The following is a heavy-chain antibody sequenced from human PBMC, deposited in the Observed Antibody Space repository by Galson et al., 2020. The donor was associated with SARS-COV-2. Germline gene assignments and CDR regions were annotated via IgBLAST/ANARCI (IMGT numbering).Heavy chain of an antibody. D-gene: IGHD6-19*01. CDR3: AGWYIRF. CDR2: IGGSSDVI. V-gene: IGHV3-48*02. Sequence: GGSLRLSCAASGFTFSTSYMSWVPQAPGTGLECLSYIGGSSDVIKYADSVKGRFTISRDNAKNLLYLQMNSLRDEDTAVYYCAGWYIRFWGQGTLVTVSS. CDR1: GFTFSTSY. J-gene: IGHJ4*02.